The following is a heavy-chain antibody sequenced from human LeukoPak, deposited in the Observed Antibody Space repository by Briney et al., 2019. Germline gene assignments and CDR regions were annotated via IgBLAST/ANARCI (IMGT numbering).Heavy chain of an antibody. J-gene: IGHJ5*02. CDR3: ARQDGYSSSWYWRGWFDP. V-gene: IGHV1-69*13. D-gene: IGHD6-13*01. CDR2: IIPIFGTA. Sequence: SVKVSCKASGGTFSSYAISWVRQAPGQGLEWMGGIIPIFGTANYAQKFQGRVTITADESTSTAYMELSSLRSEDTAVYYCARQDGYSSSWYWRGWFDPWGQGTLVTVSS. CDR1: GGTFSSYA.